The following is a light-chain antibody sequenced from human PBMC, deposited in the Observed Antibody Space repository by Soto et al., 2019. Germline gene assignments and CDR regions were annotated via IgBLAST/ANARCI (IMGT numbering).Light chain of an antibody. Sequence: DIQMTQSPSSLSASVGDRVTITCRASQSISSYLNWYQQKPGKAPKLLIYAASSLQSGVPSRFSGSGSGTDFTLTISSLQPEDFATYYCQQSYSTPGTFGQGTKVE. V-gene: IGKV1-39*01. CDR3: QQSYSTPGT. J-gene: IGKJ1*01. CDR2: AAS. CDR1: QSISSY.